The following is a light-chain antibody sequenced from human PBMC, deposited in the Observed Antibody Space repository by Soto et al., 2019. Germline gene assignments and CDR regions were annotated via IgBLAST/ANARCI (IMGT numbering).Light chain of an antibody. Sequence: QPVLTRSPSASASLGASVKLTCTLSSGHSSYAIAWHQQQPEKGPRYLMKLNSDGSHSKGDGIPDRFSGSSSGAERYLTISSLQSEDEADYYCQTWGTGPWVFGGGTKVTVL. CDR3: QTWGTGPWV. V-gene: IGLV4-69*01. CDR2: LNSDGSH. CDR1: SGHSSYA. J-gene: IGLJ3*02.